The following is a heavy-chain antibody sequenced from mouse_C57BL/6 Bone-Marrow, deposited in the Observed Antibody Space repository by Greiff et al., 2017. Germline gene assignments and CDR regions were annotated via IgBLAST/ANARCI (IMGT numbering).Heavy chain of an antibody. J-gene: IGHJ2*01. V-gene: IGHV1-15*01. CDR1: GYTFTDYE. Sequence: QVHVKQSGAELVRPGASVTLSCKASGYTFTDYEMHWVKQTPVHGLEWIGAIDPETGGTAYNQKFKGKAILTADKSSSTAYMELRSLTSEDSAVYYCTREIYYDYDPDYWGQGTTLTVSS. D-gene: IGHD2-4*01. CDR3: TREIYYDYDPDY. CDR2: IDPETGGT.